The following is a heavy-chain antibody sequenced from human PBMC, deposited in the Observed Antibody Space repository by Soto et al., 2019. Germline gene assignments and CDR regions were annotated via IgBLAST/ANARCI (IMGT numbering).Heavy chain of an antibody. CDR1: GFTFSSYG. CDR2: IYYDGSTE. V-gene: IGHV3-33*01. J-gene: IGHJ4*02. Sequence: QVQLVESGGGVVQPGRSLRLSCAASGFTFSSYGMHWVRQAPGKGLEWVAFIYYDGSTEYYTDSVKGRFTISRDNSKNPVDLQMNSLRAEDTAVYYCERYFGTSGWFYYFDDWGQGTLVTVSS. D-gene: IGHD6-19*01. CDR3: ERYFGTSGWFYYFDD.